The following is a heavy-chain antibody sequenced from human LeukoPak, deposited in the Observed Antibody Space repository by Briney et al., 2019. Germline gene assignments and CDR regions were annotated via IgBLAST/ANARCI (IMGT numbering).Heavy chain of an antibody. V-gene: IGHV1-18*01. D-gene: IGHD1-1*01. CDR1: GYTFCTSS. Sequence: ASVKVSCKAFGYTFCTSSISWVRQAPGQRLEWMGWISPNNGNTQYAQGVQGRVTMTTDTSRSTAYMELRSLRSDDTAVYYCTRVRDSNNWWGPFDIWGQGTMVTVSS. CDR2: ISPNNGNT. CDR3: TRVRDSNNWWGPFDI. J-gene: IGHJ3*02.